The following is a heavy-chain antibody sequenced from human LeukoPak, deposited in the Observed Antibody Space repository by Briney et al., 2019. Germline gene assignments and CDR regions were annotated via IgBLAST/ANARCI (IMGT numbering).Heavy chain of an antibody. J-gene: IGHJ4*02. D-gene: IGHD1-26*01. CDR2: ISSSSSTI. Sequence: GGSLRLSCAASGFTFSSYSMNWVRQAPEKGLEWVSYISSSSSTIYYADSVKGRFTISRDNAKNSLYLQMNSLRAEDTAVYYCARSRIVGATGDWGQGTLVTVSS. V-gene: IGHV3-48*04. CDR1: GFTFSSYS. CDR3: ARSRIVGATGD.